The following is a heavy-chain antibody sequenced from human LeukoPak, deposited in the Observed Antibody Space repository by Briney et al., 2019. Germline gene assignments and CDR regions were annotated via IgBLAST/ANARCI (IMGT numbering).Heavy chain of an antibody. CDR1: GVSISSGGYS. CDR2: IYHSGST. CDR3: ARGDIAAAGPIDY. V-gene: IGHV4-30-2*01. J-gene: IGHJ4*02. D-gene: IGHD6-13*01. Sequence: PSETLSLTCAVSGVSISSGGYSWSWIRQPPGKGLEWIGYIYHSGSTYYNPSLKSRVTISVDTSKNQFSLKLSSVTAADTAVYYCARGDIAAAGPIDYWGQGTLVTVSS.